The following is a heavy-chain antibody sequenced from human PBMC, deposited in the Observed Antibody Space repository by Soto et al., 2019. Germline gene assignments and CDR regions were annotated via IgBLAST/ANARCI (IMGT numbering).Heavy chain of an antibody. CDR3: ARGRGWKGVMGVDY. D-gene: IGHD3-16*01. V-gene: IGHV1-2*02. CDR2: INPNSGGT. Sequence: GASVKVSCKASGYTFTGYYMHWVRQAPGQGLGWMGWINPNSGGTNYAQKFQGRVTMTRDTSISTAYMELSRLRSDDTAVYYCARGRGWKGVMGVDYWGQGTLVTVSS. CDR1: GYTFTGYY. J-gene: IGHJ4*02.